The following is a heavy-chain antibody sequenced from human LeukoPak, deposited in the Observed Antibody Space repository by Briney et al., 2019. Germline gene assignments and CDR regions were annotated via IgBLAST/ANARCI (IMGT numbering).Heavy chain of an antibody. J-gene: IGHJ4*02. V-gene: IGHV3-48*03. CDR3: ARDFYGGSDY. CDR1: GFTFSSYE. D-gene: IGHD4-23*01. Sequence: PGGSLRLSCAASGFTFSSYEMNWVRQAPGKGLDWVSYISSSGSTIYYADSVKGRFTISRDNAKNSLYLQLNSLRAEDTAVYYCARDFYGGSDYWGQGTLVTVSS. CDR2: ISSSGSTI.